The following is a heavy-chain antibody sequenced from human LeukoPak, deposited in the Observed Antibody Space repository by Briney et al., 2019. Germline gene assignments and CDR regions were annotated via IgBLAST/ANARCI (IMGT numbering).Heavy chain of an antibody. D-gene: IGHD3-3*01. CDR1: GFTFSGSA. CDR3: ISSFYDFWSGYSLSAVDV. CDR2: IRSKANSYAT. V-gene: IGHV3-73*01. Sequence: GGSLRLSCAASGFTFSGSAMHWVRQASGKGLEWVGRIRSKANSYATAYAASVKGRFTIPRDDSKNTAYLQMNSLKTEDTAVYYCISSFYDFWSGYSLSAVDVWGKGTTVTVSS. J-gene: IGHJ6*04.